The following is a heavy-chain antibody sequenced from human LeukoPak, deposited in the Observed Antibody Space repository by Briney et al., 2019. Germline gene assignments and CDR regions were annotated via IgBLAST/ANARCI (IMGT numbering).Heavy chain of an antibody. V-gene: IGHV4-59*01. Sequence: PPETLSLTCTVSGGSISSYYWSWIRQPPGKGLEWIGYIYYSGSTNYNPSLKSRVTISVDTSKNQFSLKLSSVTAADTAVYYCARVRGYGRDYYYYYMDVWGKGTTVTVSS. D-gene: IGHD5-18*01. CDR3: ARVRGYGRDYYYYYMDV. J-gene: IGHJ6*03. CDR1: GGSISSYY. CDR2: IYYSGST.